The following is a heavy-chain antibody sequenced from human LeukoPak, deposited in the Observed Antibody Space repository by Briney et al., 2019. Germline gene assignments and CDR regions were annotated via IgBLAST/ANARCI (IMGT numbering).Heavy chain of an antibody. CDR2: ISSSSSTI. J-gene: IGHJ4*02. V-gene: IGHV3-48*01. D-gene: IGHD1-26*01. CDR1: GFTFSSYS. Sequence: PGGSLRLSCAASGFTFSSYSMNWVCQAPGKGLEWVSYISSSSSTIYYADSVKGRFTISRDNAKNSLYLQMNSLRAEDTAVYYCARDRWELPPYFDYWGQGTLVTVSS. CDR3: ARDRWELPPYFDY.